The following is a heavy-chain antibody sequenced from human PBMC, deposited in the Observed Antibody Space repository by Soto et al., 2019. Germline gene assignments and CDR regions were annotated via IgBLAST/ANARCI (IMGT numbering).Heavy chain of an antibody. CDR2: MNPNSGNT. D-gene: IGHD3-3*01. V-gene: IGHV1-8*01. CDR3: ARPRSCSYCYGMDV. Sequence: QVQLVQSGAEVKKPGASVKVSCKASGYTFTSYDINWVRQATGQGLEWMGWMNPNSGNTGYAQKFQGRVTTARITSSIPAYMELSSLRSEGTAVYYWARPRSCSYCYGMDVWGQGTAVTVSS. CDR1: GYTFTSYD. J-gene: IGHJ6*02.